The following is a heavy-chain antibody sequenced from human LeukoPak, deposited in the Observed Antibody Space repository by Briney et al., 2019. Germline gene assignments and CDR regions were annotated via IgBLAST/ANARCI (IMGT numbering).Heavy chain of an antibody. J-gene: IGHJ5*02. V-gene: IGHV1-2*02. CDR1: GYTFTGYY. CDR3: ARAMGAKVWFDP. CDR2: INPNSGGT. Sequence: ASVKVSRKASGYTFTGYYMHWVRQAPGQGLEWMGWINPNSGGTNYAQKFQGRVTMTRDTSISTAYMELSRLRSDDTAVYYCARAMGAKVWFDPWGQGTLVTVSS. D-gene: IGHD1-26*01.